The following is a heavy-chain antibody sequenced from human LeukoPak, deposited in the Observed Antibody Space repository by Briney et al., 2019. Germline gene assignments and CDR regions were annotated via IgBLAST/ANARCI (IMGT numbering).Heavy chain of an antibody. CDR2: IYHSGST. Sequence: SETLSLTCAVSGGSISSSNWWSWVRQPPGKGLEWIGEIYHSGSTNYNPSLKSRVTISVDTSKNQFSLKLSSVTAADTAVYYCARTGDFWSGYHDYWGQGTLVTVSS. CDR3: ARTGDFWSGYHDY. D-gene: IGHD3-3*01. V-gene: IGHV4-4*02. CDR1: GGSISSSNW. J-gene: IGHJ4*02.